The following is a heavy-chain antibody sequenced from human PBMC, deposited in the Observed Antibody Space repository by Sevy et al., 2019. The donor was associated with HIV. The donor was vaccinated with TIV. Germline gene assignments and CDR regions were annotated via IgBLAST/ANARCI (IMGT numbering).Heavy chain of an antibody. D-gene: IGHD6-19*01. CDR3: AKEWTLLSDWYGEFDY. Sequence: GGSLRLSCAASGFTFTNYGMHWVRQAPGKGLEWVSGISNSGANTYYADSVRGRFTVSRDNSKNKVYLQLNSLGAEDTAIYYCAKEWTLLSDWYGEFDYWGQGTLVTVSS. J-gene: IGHJ4*02. CDR1: GFTFTNYG. CDR2: ISNSGANT. V-gene: IGHV3-23*01.